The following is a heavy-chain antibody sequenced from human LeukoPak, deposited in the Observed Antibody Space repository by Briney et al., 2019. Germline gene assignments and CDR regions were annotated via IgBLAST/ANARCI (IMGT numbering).Heavy chain of an antibody. J-gene: IGHJ3*02. CDR3: ARVVVGTTFGAFDI. CDR1: GFTFSNYS. CDR2: ITSSSSTI. D-gene: IGHD1-26*01. V-gene: IGHV3-48*01. Sequence: GGSLRLSCEAFGFTFSNYSMNWVRQAPGKGLEWVSYITSSSSTIYYADSVKGRFTISRDNAKNLLYLQMNSLRAEDTAVYYCARVVVGTTFGAFDIWGQGTMVTVSS.